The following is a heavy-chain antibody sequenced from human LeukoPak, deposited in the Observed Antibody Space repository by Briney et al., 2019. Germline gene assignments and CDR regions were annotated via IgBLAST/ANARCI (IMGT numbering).Heavy chain of an antibody. V-gene: IGHV5-51*01. CDR2: IYVGDSDT. D-gene: IGHD1-14*01. CDR1: GYSFTSYW. J-gene: IGHJ5*02. Sequence: GESLKISCEGSGYSFTSYWIGWVRQMPGKGLEWMGTIYVGDSDTRYSPSFQGQVTISVDKSISTAYLQWSSLKASDTAMYYCARHSRRIYNWFDPWGQGTLVTVSS. CDR3: ARHSRRIYNWFDP.